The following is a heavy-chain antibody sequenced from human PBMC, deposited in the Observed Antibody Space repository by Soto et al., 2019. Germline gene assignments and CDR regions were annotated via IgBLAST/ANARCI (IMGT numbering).Heavy chain of an antibody. CDR2: IYYSGST. D-gene: IGHD2-2*01. Sequence: QLQLQESGPGLVKPSETLSLTCTVSGGSISSSSYYWGWIRQPPGKGLEWIGSIYYSGSTYYNPSLKRRGTVSVATSKNQCYLTLSSVTAADTAVYYCARLKPGYGSSTSCYSFDYWGQGTLVTVSS. J-gene: IGHJ4*02. CDR3: ARLKPGYGSSTSCYSFDY. V-gene: IGHV4-39*01. CDR1: GGSISSSSYY.